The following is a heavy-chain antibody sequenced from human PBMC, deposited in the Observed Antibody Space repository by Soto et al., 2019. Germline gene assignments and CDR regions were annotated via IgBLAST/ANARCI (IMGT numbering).Heavy chain of an antibody. CDR2: INPNSGGT. CDR1: GYTFTGYY. J-gene: IGHJ6*02. V-gene: IGHV1-2*04. D-gene: IGHD6-13*01. CDR3: AREEIIAAAGRYYYYGMDV. Sequence: QVQLVQSGAEVKKPGASVKVSCKASGYTFTGYYMHWVRQAPGQGLEWMGWINPNSGGTNYAQKFQGWVTMTRDTSISTAYMELSRLRSDDTAVYYCAREEIIAAAGRYYYYGMDVWGQGTTVTVSS.